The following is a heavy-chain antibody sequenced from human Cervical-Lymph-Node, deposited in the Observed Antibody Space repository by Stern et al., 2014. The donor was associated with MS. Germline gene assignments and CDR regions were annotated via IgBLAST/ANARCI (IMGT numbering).Heavy chain of an antibody. Sequence: QVQLVQSGAEVKKPGSSVKVSCKASGVTFSTYAISWVRQAPGQGLEWMGGIIPIFGTANYAQKFQGRVTIIADESTSTVYMELSSLRSEDAAVYYCARKLCSGGSCYFYGMDVWGQGPTVTVSS. D-gene: IGHD2-15*01. V-gene: IGHV1-69*01. CDR1: GVTFSTYA. CDR2: IIPIFGTA. J-gene: IGHJ6*02. CDR3: ARKLCSGGSCYFYGMDV.